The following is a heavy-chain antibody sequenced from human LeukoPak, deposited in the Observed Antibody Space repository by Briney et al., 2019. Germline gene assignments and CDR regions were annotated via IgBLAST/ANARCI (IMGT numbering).Heavy chain of an antibody. CDR3: ASNYGSGSYYPNWFDP. CDR1: GRSFSAYY. CDR2: INHSGST. J-gene: IGHJ5*02. Sequence: SETLSLTCVVYGRSFSAYYWSWVRQPPGKGLEWIGEINHSGSTNYSPSLKSRVTISVDTSKNQFSLKLTSVAAADTAVYYCASNYGSGSYYPNWFDPWGQGTLVTVSS. V-gene: IGHV4-34*01. D-gene: IGHD3-10*01.